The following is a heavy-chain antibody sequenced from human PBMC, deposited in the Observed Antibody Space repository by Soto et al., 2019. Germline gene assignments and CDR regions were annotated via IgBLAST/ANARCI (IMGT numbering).Heavy chain of an antibody. CDR2: IYYSGST. CDR3: ARRSRVLEWLSRFAP. V-gene: IGHV4-59*01. CDR1: GGSIGYYY. D-gene: IGHD3-3*01. Sequence: PSEPLSLTFTVSGGSIGYYYYNWIRQPPGKGLEWIGYIYYSGSTDCNPSLKSRVTISADTSKNQFSLKLNSVTAADTAIYYCARRSRVLEWLSRFAPWGKGNLVTV. J-gene: IGHJ5*02.